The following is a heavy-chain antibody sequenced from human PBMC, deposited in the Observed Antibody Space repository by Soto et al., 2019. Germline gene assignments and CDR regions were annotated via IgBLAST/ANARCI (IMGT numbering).Heavy chain of an antibody. V-gene: IGHV3-53*02. Sequence: VQLVESGGGLIQAGGSLRLSCAVSGFTVSNNFMMWVRQAPGKGLEWVSLIYSGGSISYADSVKGRFTISRDGSMNMLYLQMNSLTAEETAVYYCARDANGQRGSPHWGQGTLVTVSS. J-gene: IGHJ4*02. D-gene: IGHD3-16*01. CDR1: GFTVSNNF. CDR2: IYSGGSI. CDR3: ARDANGQRGSPH.